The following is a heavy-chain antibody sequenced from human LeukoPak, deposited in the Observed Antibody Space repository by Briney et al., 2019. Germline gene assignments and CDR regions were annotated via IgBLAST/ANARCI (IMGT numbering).Heavy chain of an antibody. Sequence: GSSVRVSCKASGGTFSSYAISWVRQAPGQGLEWMGGIIPIFGTANYAQKFQGRVTITADESTSTAYMELSSLRSGDTAVYYCARGGLRLGELSQKDWFDPWGQGTLVTVSS. CDR1: GGTFSSYA. CDR3: ARGGLRLGELSQKDWFDP. D-gene: IGHD3-16*02. V-gene: IGHV1-69*01. J-gene: IGHJ5*02. CDR2: IIPIFGTA.